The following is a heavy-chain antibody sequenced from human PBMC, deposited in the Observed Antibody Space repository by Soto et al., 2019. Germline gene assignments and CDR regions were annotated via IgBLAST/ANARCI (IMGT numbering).Heavy chain of an antibody. CDR1: GFTFSSYA. V-gene: IGHV3-23*01. D-gene: IGHD4-17*01. CDR3: AKRTVGWYFDL. Sequence: EVQLLESGGGLVQPGGSLRLSCAASGFTFSSYAMSWVRQAPGKGLEWVSAISGSGDSTYYADSVKGRFTLSRDNSKNTQYLQMNSLRAEDTAVYYCAKRTVGWYFDLWGRGTLVTVSS. CDR2: ISGSGDST. J-gene: IGHJ2*01.